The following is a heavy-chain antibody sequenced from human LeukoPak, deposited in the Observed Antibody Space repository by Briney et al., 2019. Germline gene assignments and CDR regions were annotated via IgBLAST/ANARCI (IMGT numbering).Heavy chain of an antibody. CDR1: GGTISNSY. V-gene: IGHV4-59*08. J-gene: IGHJ4*02. CDR3: ARHSEEDGSNHNPLDY. CDR2: IYSSGTT. D-gene: IGHD6-6*01. Sequence: SETLSLTCTVSGGTISNSYWSWIRQPPGKGLEWIGYIYSSGTTNYNPFLKSRVTISVDKSKNQFSLKLTSVTAADTAVYYCARHSEEDGSNHNPLDYWGQGTLVTVSS.